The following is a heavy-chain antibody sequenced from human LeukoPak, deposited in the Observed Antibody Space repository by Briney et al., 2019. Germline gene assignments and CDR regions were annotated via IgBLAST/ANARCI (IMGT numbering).Heavy chain of an antibody. D-gene: IGHD3-3*01. CDR3: ARPRAIFGVDPFDC. CDR2: IYTSGST. J-gene: IGHJ4*02. V-gene: IGHV4-61*02. CDR1: GGSISSGSYY. Sequence: SETLSLTCTVSGGSISSGSYYWSWIRQPAGKGLEWIGRIYTSGSTNYNPSLKSRVTISVDTSKNQFSLKLSSVTAADTAVYYCARPRAIFGVDPFDCWGQGTLVTVSS.